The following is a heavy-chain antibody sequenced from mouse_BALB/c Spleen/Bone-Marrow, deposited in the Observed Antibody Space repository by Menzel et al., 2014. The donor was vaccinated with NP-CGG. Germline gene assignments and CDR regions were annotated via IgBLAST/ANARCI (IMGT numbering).Heavy chain of an antibody. V-gene: IGHV1-67*01. D-gene: IGHD2-14*01. CDR1: GYTFTDYA. J-gene: IGHJ4*01. CDR2: IGTSNGNT. CDR3: AREVRAPWYAMDY. Sequence: VQVVESGPEVVRPGVSVRISCKGSGYTFTDYAMHWVKQSHARVLGGIGVIGTSNGNTNYNQKFKGKATMTVDKSSSTAYMELARLTSEDSAIYYCAREVRAPWYAMDYWGQGTSVTVSS.